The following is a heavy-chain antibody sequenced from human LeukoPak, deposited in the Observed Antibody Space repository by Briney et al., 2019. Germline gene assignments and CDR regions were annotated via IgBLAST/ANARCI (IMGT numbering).Heavy chain of an antibody. CDR2: IYTSGDT. Sequence: PSETLSLTCTVSGGSISSYYWSWIRQPAGTGLEWIGRIYTSGDTNYNPSLKSRVTISIDTSKNQFSLKLSSVTAADTAVYYCARGLQSRAVPGGDYWGQGTLVTVSS. CDR1: GGSISSYY. J-gene: IGHJ4*02. D-gene: IGHD2-2*01. CDR3: ARGLQSRAVPGGDY. V-gene: IGHV4-4*07.